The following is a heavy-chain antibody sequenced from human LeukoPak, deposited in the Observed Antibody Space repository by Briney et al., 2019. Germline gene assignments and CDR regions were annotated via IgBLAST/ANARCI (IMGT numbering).Heavy chain of an antibody. CDR3: ARDDTHCSSRICYDAFDF. V-gene: IGHV3-21*01. CDR2: ISSSSSYI. Sequence: GGSLRLSCAASGFTFSNYNMNWVRQAPGKGLEWVSSISSSSSYITYADSVKGRFTISRDNAKNSLYLQMHSLRAEDTAVYYCARDDTHCSSRICYDAFDFWGQGTMVSVSS. J-gene: IGHJ3*01. D-gene: IGHD2-2*01. CDR1: GFTFSNYN.